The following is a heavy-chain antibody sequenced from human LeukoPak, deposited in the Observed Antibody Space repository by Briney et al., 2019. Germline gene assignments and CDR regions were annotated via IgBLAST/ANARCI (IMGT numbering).Heavy chain of an antibody. CDR1: GYTFTSYY. Sequence: ASVKVSCKASGYTFTSYYMHWLRQAPGQGLEWMGIINPSGGSTSYAQKFQGRITMTRDTSKSTVYMEQSSLRSDDTAVYCRARDGLGGTGTYYYDSSGYLYGPCDYWGRGTLVTVPS. CDR3: ARDGLGGTGTYYYDSSGYLYGPCDY. D-gene: IGHD3-22*01. V-gene: IGHV1-46*03. CDR2: INPSGGST. J-gene: IGHJ4*02.